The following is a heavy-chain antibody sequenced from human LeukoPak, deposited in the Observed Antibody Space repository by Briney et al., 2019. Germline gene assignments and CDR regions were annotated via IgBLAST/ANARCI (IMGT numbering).Heavy chain of an antibody. Sequence: PSETLSLTCTVSGGSISSSSYYWGWIRQPPGKGLEWIGSIYYSGSTYYNPSLKSRVTISVDTSKNQFSLKLSSVTAADTAVYYCARLPLYCSSTSCYPPHWYFDLWGRGTLVTVSS. CDR2: IYYSGST. CDR1: GGSISSSSYY. D-gene: IGHD2-2*01. J-gene: IGHJ2*01. V-gene: IGHV4-39*01. CDR3: ARLPLYCSSTSCYPPHWYFDL.